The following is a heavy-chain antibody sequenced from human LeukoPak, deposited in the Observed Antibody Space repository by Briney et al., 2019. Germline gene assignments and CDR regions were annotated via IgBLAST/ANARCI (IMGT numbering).Heavy chain of an antibody. CDR3: ARVGIVGATGHLDY. CDR1: GGSFSGYY. D-gene: IGHD1-26*01. V-gene: IGHV4-34*01. Sequence: SETLSLTCAVYGGSFSGYYWSWIRQPPGKGLEWIGEINHSGSTNYNPSLKSRVTISVDTSKNQFSLKLSSVTAADTAVYNCARVGIVGATGHLDYWGQGTLVTVSS. CDR2: INHSGST. J-gene: IGHJ4*02.